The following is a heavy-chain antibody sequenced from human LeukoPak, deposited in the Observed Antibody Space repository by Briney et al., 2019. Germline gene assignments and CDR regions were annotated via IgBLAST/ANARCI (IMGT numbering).Heavy chain of an antibody. CDR1: GDSISSHY. Sequence: SETLSLTCTVSGDSISSHYWSWIRQPPGKGLGCIGYIYYTGSTNYNPSLKSRVTISLDTSKNQFSLKLSSVTAADTAVYYCARGGYYGSGTGGFDYWGQGTLVTVSS. D-gene: IGHD3-10*01. CDR2: IYYTGST. V-gene: IGHV4-59*11. J-gene: IGHJ4*02. CDR3: ARGGYYGSGTGGFDY.